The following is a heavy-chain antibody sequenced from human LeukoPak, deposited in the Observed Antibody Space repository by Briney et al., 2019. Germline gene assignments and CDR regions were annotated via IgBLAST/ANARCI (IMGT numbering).Heavy chain of an antibody. CDR3: ARADYDYVWGSYRQYYFDY. V-gene: IGHV3-7*01. Sequence: QPGGSLRLSCAASGFTFSSYWMSWVRQAPGKGLEWVANIKQGGSEKYYGDSVKGRFTISRDNAKNSLYLQMNSLRAEDTAVYYCARADYDYVWGSYRQYYFDYWGQGTLVTVSS. J-gene: IGHJ4*02. CDR1: GFTFSSYW. CDR2: IKQGGSEK. D-gene: IGHD3-16*02.